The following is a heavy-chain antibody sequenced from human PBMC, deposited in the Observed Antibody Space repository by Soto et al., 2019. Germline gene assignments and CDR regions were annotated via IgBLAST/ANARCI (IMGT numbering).Heavy chain of an antibody. CDR2: ISGSGSTT. J-gene: IGHJ3*01. Sequence: GGSLRLSCAASGFTFSSYGMHWVRQAPGKGLEWVSAISGSGSTTFYADSVKGRFTISRDDSKNTVYLQMNRLRAEDTALYYCARSHYGSGSYYNPGDFWGQGTMVTVSS. CDR3: ARSHYGSGSYYNPGDF. CDR1: GFTFSSYG. V-gene: IGHV3-23*01. D-gene: IGHD3-10*01.